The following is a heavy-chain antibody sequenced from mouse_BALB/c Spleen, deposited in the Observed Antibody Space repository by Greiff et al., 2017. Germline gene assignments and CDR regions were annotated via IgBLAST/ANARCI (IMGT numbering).Heavy chain of an antibody. CDR2: ISSGGSYT. D-gene: IGHD2-3*01. J-gene: IGHJ3*01. V-gene: IGHV5-9-4*01. CDR3: ARHDDGYPFAY. Sequence: EVKLVESGGGLVKPGGSLKLSCAASGFTFSSYAMSWVRQSPEKRLEWVAEISSGGSYTYYPDTVTGRFTISRDNAKNTLYLEMSSLRSEDTAMYYCARHDDGYPFAYWGQGTLVTVSA. CDR1: GFTFSSYA.